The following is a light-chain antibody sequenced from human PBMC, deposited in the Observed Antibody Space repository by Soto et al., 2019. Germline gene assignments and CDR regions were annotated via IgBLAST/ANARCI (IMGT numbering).Light chain of an antibody. J-gene: IGKJ2*01. CDR3: LQGTHWPYT. V-gene: IGKV2-30*01. Sequence: DVVMTQSPLSLSVTLGQPASISCRSTQSLVYRDGSAYLNWFHQRPGQSPRRLIYKASNRDSGVPDRFSGSGSGTDFTLMISRVEAEDVGVYYCLQGTHWPYTFGQGTKLEIK. CDR2: KAS. CDR1: QSLVYRDGSAY.